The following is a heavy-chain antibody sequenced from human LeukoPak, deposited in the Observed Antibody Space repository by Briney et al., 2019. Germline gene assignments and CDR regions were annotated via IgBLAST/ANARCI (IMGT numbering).Heavy chain of an antibody. CDR2: IKQDGSKK. CDR1: GFPFSSYW. CDR3: AREVSSLVWYYYGSGSYYYYFDY. J-gene: IGHJ4*02. D-gene: IGHD3-10*01. Sequence: GGSLRLSCVASGFPFSSYWMTWVRQAPGKGLEWVANIKQDGSKKSYVDSVKGRFTISRDNAKNSLYLQMNSLRAEDTAVYYCAREVSSLVWYYYGSGSYYYYFDYWGQGTLVTVSS. V-gene: IGHV3-7*03.